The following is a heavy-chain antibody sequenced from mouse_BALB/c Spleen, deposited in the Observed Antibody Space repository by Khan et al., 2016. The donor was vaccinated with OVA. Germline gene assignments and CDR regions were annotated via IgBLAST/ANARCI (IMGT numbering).Heavy chain of an antibody. V-gene: IGHV1S81*02. CDR2: TNPTNGRT. Sequence: VQLKESGAELVKAGASVKMSCKASGYTFTSYWMHWVKQRLGQGLEWFAETNPTNGRTYYHEKFKSKATLTVDKSSSTAYMLLSGPTFEDSAVYYCARIKKIVATYFDYWGQGTTLTVSS. D-gene: IGHD1-1*01. CDR3: ARIKKIVATYFDY. J-gene: IGHJ2*01. CDR1: GYTFTSYW.